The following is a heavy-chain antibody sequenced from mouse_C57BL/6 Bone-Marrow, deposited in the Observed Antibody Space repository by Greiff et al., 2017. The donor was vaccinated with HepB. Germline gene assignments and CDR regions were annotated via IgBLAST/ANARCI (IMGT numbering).Heavy chain of an antibody. CDR1: GYTFTSYW. CDR2: IDPNSGGT. D-gene: IGHD1-1*01. V-gene: IGHV1-72*01. Sequence: QVQLQQPGAELVKPGASVKLSCKASGYTFTSYWMHWVKQRPGRGLEWIGRIDPNSGGTKYNEKFKSKATLTVDKPSSTAYMQLSSLTSEDSAVYNCARDRISTVAYYDAMDYWGQGTSVTVSS. J-gene: IGHJ4*01. CDR3: ARDRISTVAYYDAMDY.